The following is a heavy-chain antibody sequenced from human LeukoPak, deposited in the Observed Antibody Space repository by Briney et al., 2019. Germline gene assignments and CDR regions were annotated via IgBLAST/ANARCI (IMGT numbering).Heavy chain of an antibody. Sequence: GGSLRLSCAASGFTFSNYEMHWVRQAPGKGLEWVSYISSSGRDIYYADSVKDRFTISRDNAKHSLYLHMNSLRAEDTAVYYCARDYGGSSPFDYWGQGTLVTVSS. V-gene: IGHV3-48*03. CDR1: GFTFSNYE. CDR3: ARDYGGSSPFDY. J-gene: IGHJ4*02. CDR2: ISSSGRDI. D-gene: IGHD4-23*01.